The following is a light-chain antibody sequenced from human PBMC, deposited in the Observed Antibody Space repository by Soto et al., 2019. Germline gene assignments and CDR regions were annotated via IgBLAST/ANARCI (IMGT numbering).Light chain of an antibody. V-gene: IGKV3-20*01. CDR1: QSIRSNY. CDR2: GAS. Sequence: ETVLTQSPGTLSLSPGERATLSCRASQSIRSNYLAWYRQTPGQAPRLLIYGASNRATGIPDRFCGSGSGTDFTRIISRLEPEDFALYYCQQYGSSPWTFGQGTKVEIK. CDR3: QQYGSSPWT. J-gene: IGKJ1*01.